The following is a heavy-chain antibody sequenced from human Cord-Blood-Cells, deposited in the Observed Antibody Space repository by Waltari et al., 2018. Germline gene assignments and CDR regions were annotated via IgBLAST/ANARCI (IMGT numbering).Heavy chain of an antibody. Sequence: QVQLVQSGAEVKKTGASVKVSCKASGYTFTGYYMHWVRQAPGQGLEWMGWINPNSGGTNYAQKFQGRVTMTRDTSISTAYMELSRLRSDDTAVYYCARDLDSSSSGVFIAFDIWGQGTMVTVSS. CDR1: GYTFTGYY. CDR2: INPNSGGT. J-gene: IGHJ3*02. CDR3: ARDLDSSSSGVFIAFDI. D-gene: IGHD6-6*01. V-gene: IGHV1-2*02.